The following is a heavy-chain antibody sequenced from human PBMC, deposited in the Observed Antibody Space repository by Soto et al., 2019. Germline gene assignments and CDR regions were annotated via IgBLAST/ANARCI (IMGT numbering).Heavy chain of an antibody. Sequence: GGSLRLSCAASGLTFSSYGMHWVRQAPGKGLEWVAVISYDGSNKYYADSVKGRFTISRDNSKNTLYLQMNSLRAEDTAVYYCAKDLEYYDFWSGSSSTGGYFDYWGQGTLVTVSS. CDR2: ISYDGSNK. J-gene: IGHJ4*02. V-gene: IGHV3-30*18. D-gene: IGHD3-3*01. CDR3: AKDLEYYDFWSGSSSTGGYFDY. CDR1: GLTFSSYG.